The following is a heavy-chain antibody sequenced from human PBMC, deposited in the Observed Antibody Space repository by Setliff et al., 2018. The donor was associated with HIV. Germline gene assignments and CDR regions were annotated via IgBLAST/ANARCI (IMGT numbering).Heavy chain of an antibody. CDR1: GYTFTDYY. J-gene: IGHJ4*02. CDR2: INPNSSDT. D-gene: IGHD2-21*02. Sequence: ASVKVSCKHSGYTFTDYYIHWVRQAPGQGLEWMGWINPNSSDTNYAQKFQGRVTMTRDTSISTAYMDLTRLTSDDTAIYYCARAPIYCGGDCYLFDYWGQGTLVTVSS. CDR3: ARAPIYCGGDCYLFDY. V-gene: IGHV1-2*02.